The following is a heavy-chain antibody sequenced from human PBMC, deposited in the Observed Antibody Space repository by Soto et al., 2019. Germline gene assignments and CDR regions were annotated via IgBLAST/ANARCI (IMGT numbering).Heavy chain of an antibody. CDR3: AKAVVAVAGTEDY. CDR2: ISGSGGST. J-gene: IGHJ4*02. Sequence: GGSLRLSCAPAGISFNSSPMSWVRQARGKGLEWVSAISGSGGSTYYADSVKGRCTISRDNSKSTLYLQMSSLRAEDTAVYYCAKAVVAVAGTEDYWGQGT. D-gene: IGHD6-19*01. CDR1: GISFNSSP. V-gene: IGHV3-23*01.